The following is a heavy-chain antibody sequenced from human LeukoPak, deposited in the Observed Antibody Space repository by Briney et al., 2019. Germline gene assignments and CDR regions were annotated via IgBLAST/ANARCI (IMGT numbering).Heavy chain of an antibody. CDR1: GGSFSGYY. D-gene: IGHD6-13*01. CDR2: INHSGST. V-gene: IGHV4-34*01. Sequence: SETLSLTCAVYGGSFSGYYWSWIRQPPGKGLEWIGEINHSGSTNYNPSLKSRVTISVDTSKNQFSLKLSSVTDADTAVYYCARGVPQQLVRHYYYMDVWGKGTTVTVSS. J-gene: IGHJ6*03. CDR3: ARGVPQQLVRHYYYMDV.